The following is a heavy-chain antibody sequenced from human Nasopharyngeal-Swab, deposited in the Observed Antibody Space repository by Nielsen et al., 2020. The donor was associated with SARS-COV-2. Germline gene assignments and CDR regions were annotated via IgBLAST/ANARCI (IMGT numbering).Heavy chain of an antibody. Sequence: ASVKVSCKASGYTFTGYYMHWVRQAPGQGLEWMGWINPNSGGTNYAQKFQGRVTMTRDTSISTAYMELSRLRFDDTAVYYCARESIAAAGRDFDYWGQGTLVTVSS. D-gene: IGHD6-13*01. CDR3: ARESIAAAGRDFDY. CDR1: GYTFTGYY. V-gene: IGHV1-2*02. CDR2: INPNSGGT. J-gene: IGHJ4*02.